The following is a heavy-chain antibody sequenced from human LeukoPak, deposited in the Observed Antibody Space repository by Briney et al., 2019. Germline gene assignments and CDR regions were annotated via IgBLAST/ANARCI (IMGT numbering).Heavy chain of an antibody. V-gene: IGHV4-4*07. CDR2: IYTSGST. J-gene: IGHJ3*02. Sequence: SETLSLTCTVSGGSISSYYWSWIRQPAGKGLEWIGRIYTSGSTNYNPSLKSRVTMSVDTSKNQFSLKLSSVTAADTAVYYCAGDRGVVVTPDAFDIWGQGTMVTVSS. CDR3: AGDRGVVVTPDAFDI. CDR1: GGSISSYY. D-gene: IGHD3-22*01.